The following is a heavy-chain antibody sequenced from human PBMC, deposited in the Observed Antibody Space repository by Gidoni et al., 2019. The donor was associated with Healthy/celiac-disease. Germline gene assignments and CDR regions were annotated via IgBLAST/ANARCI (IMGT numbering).Heavy chain of an antibody. D-gene: IGHD3-22*01. CDR1: GFTFRSYS. CDR3: ARDLTYYYDSSGYGGFDP. CDR2: ISSSSSTI. J-gene: IGHJ5*02. V-gene: IGHV3-48*02. Sequence: EVQLVESGGGLVQPGGSLRLSCAASGFTFRSYSMNWVRQAPGKGLEWVSYISSSSSTIYYADSVKGRFTISRDNAKNSLYLQMNSLRDEDTAVYYCARDLTYYYDSSGYGGFDPWGQGTLVTVSS.